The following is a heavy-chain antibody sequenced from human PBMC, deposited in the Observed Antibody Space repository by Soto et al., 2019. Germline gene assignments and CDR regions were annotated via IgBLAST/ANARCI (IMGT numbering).Heavy chain of an antibody. J-gene: IGHJ5*02. D-gene: IGHD4-4*01. CDR3: AHRVIYSTSWDVGWFDP. Sequence: QITLKESGPTLVEPTQTLTLTCSFSGFSLSTTGVGVGWLRQAPGKALECLGIIYWDGDRRYNPSLNNRLSITKNTANNLVVPTMTYMEPVDTATYYCAHRVIYSTSWDVGWFDPWGQGTMVTVS. V-gene: IGHV2-5*02. CDR2: IYWDGDR. CDR1: GFSLSTTGVG.